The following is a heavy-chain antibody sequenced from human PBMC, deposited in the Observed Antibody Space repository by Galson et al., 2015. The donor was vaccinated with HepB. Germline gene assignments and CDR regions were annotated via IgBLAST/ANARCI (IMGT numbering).Heavy chain of an antibody. CDR2: ISAYNGNT. J-gene: IGHJ5*02. Sequence: SVKVSCKASGYTFTSYGISWVRQAPGQGLEWMGWISAYNGNTNYAQKLQGRVTMTSDTSTSTAYMELRSLRSDDTAVYYCARDHGGQYYDFWSGYLSQHPLTNWFDPWGQGTLVTVSS. CDR1: GYTFTSYG. CDR3: ARDHGGQYYDFWSGYLSQHPLTNWFDP. V-gene: IGHV1-18*04. D-gene: IGHD3-3*01.